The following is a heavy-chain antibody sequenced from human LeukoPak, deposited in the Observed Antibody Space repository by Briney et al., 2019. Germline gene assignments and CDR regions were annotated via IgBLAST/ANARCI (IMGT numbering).Heavy chain of an antibody. CDR3: VKAGPGSGTYYGMDV. CDR2: IVGSGGSA. CDR1: GFTFSSYA. J-gene: IGHJ6*02. D-gene: IGHD3-10*01. Sequence: GGSLRLSCAASGFTFSSYAMSWVRQAPGKGLEWVSAIVGSGGSANYADSVKGRFTISRDNSKNTVYLQMNSLRADDTAVYYCVKAGPGSGTYYGMDVWGQGTTVTVSS. V-gene: IGHV3-23*01.